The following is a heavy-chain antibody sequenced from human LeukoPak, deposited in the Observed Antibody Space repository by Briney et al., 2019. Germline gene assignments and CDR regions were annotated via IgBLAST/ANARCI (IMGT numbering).Heavy chain of an antibody. CDR3: ARVLSSGYNNAFDI. Sequence: SETLSLTSTVSGGSISTYYWSWIRQPPGKGLEWIGYIYYNGNSNYNPSLKSRVTISVVTSKNQFSLELNSWTAADTGVYYCARVLSSGYNNAFDIWGQGTMVTVSS. CDR2: IYYNGNS. CDR1: GGSISTYY. D-gene: IGHD2/OR15-2a*01. J-gene: IGHJ3*02. V-gene: IGHV4-59*01.